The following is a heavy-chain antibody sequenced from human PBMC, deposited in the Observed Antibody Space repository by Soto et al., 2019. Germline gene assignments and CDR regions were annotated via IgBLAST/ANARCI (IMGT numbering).Heavy chain of an antibody. J-gene: IGHJ4*02. V-gene: IGHV3-23*01. CDR1: GFIFSNYA. CDR2: ISGSGGST. Sequence: EVQLSESGGGLVQPGGSLRLSCAASGFIFSNYAMNWVRQAPGKGLEWVSAISGSGGSTYYAGSVEGRFTITRANSKKTLYLQMNSLRAEDTAIDYCIQTIRYWGQGTLVTVSS. CDR3: IQTIRY. D-gene: IGHD3-3*02.